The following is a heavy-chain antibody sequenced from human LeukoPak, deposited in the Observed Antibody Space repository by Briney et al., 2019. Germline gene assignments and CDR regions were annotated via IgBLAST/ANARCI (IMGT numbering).Heavy chain of an antibody. D-gene: IGHD6-19*01. J-gene: IGHJ4*02. CDR2: IKQDGSEK. Sequence: GGSLRLSCAASGFTFSSYWMSWVRQAPGRGLEWVANIKQDGSEKYYVDSVKGRFTISRDNARNSLYLQMNSLRAEDTAVYYCARDRGSGWCRADYFDYWGQGTLVTVSS. V-gene: IGHV3-7*01. CDR1: GFTFSSYW. CDR3: ARDRGSGWCRADYFDY.